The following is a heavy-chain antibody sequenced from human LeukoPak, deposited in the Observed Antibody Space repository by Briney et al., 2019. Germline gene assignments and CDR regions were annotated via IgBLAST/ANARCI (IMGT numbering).Heavy chain of an antibody. CDR1: GYTFTGYY. J-gene: IGHJ6*02. Sequence: GASVKVSCKASGYTFTGYYMHWVRQAPGQGLEWMGWINPNSGGTNYAQKFQGRVTMTRDTSISTAYMELSRLRSDDTAVYYCAGSIAAAGTEAYYYYGMDVWGQGTTVTVSS. CDR3: AGSIAAAGTEAYYYYGMDV. CDR2: INPNSGGT. V-gene: IGHV1-2*02. D-gene: IGHD6-13*01.